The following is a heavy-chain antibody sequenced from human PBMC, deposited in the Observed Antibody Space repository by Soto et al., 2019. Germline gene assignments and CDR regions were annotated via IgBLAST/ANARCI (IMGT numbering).Heavy chain of an antibody. Sequence: EVQLLESGGGLVQPGGSLRLSCAASGFTFSSYAMSWVRQAPGKGLEWVSAISGSGGSTYYGDSVKGRFTISSNNSKNTLYLQMNSLRAEDTAVYYCGKDGIGALLWFGELSPGGQETLVVVSS. D-gene: IGHD3-10*01. CDR3: GKDGIGALLWFGELSP. J-gene: IGHJ5*02. V-gene: IGHV3-23*01. CDR1: GFTFSSYA. CDR2: ISGSGGST.